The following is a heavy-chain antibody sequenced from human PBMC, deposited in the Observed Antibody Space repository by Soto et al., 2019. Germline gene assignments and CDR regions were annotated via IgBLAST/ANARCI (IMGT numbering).Heavy chain of an antibody. V-gene: IGHV3-30*18. CDR1: GFTFSSYG. CDR3: AKSSDVGED. CDR2: ISYDGSNK. Sequence: QVPQVESGGGVVQPGRSLRLSCAASGFTFSSYGMHWVRQAPGKGLEWVAVISYDGSNKYYADSVKGRFTISRDNSKNTLYLQMNSLRAEDTAVYYCAKSSDVGEDWGQGTLVTVSS. D-gene: IGHD1-26*01. J-gene: IGHJ4*02.